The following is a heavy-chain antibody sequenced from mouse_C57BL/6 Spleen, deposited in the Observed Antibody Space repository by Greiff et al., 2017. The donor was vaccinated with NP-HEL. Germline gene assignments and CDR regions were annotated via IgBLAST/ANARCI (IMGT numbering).Heavy chain of an antibody. D-gene: IGHD2-1*01. CDR2: ISSGSSTI. Sequence: EVMLVESGGGFVKPGGSLKLSCAASGFTFSDYGMHWVRQAPEKGLEWVAYISSGSSTIYYADTVKGRFTISRDNAKNTLFLQMTSLRSEDTAMYYCARDGKGAMDYWGQGTSVTVSS. V-gene: IGHV5-17*01. J-gene: IGHJ4*01. CDR3: ARDGKGAMDY. CDR1: GFTFSDYG.